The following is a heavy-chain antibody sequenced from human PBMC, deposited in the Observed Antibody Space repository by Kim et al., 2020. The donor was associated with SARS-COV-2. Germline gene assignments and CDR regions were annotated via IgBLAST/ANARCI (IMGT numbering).Heavy chain of an antibody. V-gene: IGHV5-51*01. CDR3: ARLAQSGDGGDYYWFDP. CDR2: IYPGDSDT. Sequence: GESLKISCKVSEYTFSTSWIGWVRQLPGKGLEWMGIIYPGDSDTRYSPSFQGQVTFSADKSISTAYLQWSSLKASDTAIYYCARLAQSGDGGDYYWFDPWGQGTLVTVSS. CDR1: EYTFSTSW. D-gene: IGHD2-21*01. J-gene: IGHJ5*02.